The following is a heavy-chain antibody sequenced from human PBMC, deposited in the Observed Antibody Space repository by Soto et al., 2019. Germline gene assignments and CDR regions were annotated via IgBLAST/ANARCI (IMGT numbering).Heavy chain of an antibody. Sequence: EVKLLESGGGFIQPGGSLRLSCTASGLTFRNYAMSWVRQAPGKGLEFVSFISGGGGSSYSADSVKGRFTVSRDNLKNTLSLQMNSLRVEDTAVYYCVKLLRSWYGHNALDVWGQGTTVTVSS. D-gene: IGHD3-9*01. CDR3: VKLLRSWYGHNALDV. J-gene: IGHJ6*02. CDR2: ISGGGGSS. V-gene: IGHV3-23*01. CDR1: GLTFRNYA.